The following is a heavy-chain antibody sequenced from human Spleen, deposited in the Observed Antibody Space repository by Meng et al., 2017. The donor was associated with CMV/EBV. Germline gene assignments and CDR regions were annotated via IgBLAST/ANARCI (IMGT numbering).Heavy chain of an antibody. J-gene: IGHJ4*02. CDR2: ISGYGGSA. CDR1: GITFSSYA. V-gene: IGHV3-23*01. Sequence: GGSLRLSCTASGITFSSYAMSWVRQAPGKGLEWVSAISGYGGSAYYADSVKGRFTISSDNAKNSLYLQMNSLRAEDTAVYYCATGAVDYYDSSGFYFDYWGQGTLVTVSS. CDR3: ATGAVDYYDSSGFYFDY. D-gene: IGHD3-22*01.